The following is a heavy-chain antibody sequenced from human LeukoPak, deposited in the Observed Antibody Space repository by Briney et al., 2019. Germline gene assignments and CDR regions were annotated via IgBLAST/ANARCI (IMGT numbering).Heavy chain of an antibody. CDR3: AKEIVVVPAAIRVAFDI. J-gene: IGHJ3*02. Sequence: GGSLRLSCAASGFTFSNAWMSWVRQAPGKGLEWVGRIKSITDGGTTDYTAPVKGRFTISRDDSKNTVYLQMHSLRTEDTAVYYCAKEIVVVPAAIRVAFDIWGQGTMVTVSS. V-gene: IGHV3-15*01. CDR1: GFTFSNAW. CDR2: IKSITDGGTT. D-gene: IGHD2-2*02.